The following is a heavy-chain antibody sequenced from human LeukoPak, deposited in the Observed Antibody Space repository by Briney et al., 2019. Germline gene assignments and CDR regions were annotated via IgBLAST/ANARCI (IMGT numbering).Heavy chain of an antibody. D-gene: IGHD2-21*01. CDR3: ARDLLAYCGGDCYSIDP. CDR1: GYTYSGYY. Sequence: ASVQVSCKASGYTYSGYYMHWVRQAPGQGLEWMGWINPHSDGTNYAQKCQGRGTMTRDTSISTTYKELSRLRSDDTAVYYCARDLLAYCGGDCYSIDPWGQGTLVTVSS. J-gene: IGHJ5*02. CDR2: INPHSDGT. V-gene: IGHV1-2*02.